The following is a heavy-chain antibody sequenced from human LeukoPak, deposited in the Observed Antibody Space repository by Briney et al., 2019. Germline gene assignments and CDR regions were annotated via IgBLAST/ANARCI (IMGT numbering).Heavy chain of an antibody. CDR3: ARDSRTTIFGVVSWWFDP. V-gene: IGHV4-59*01. Sequence: SETLSLTCTVSGGSISSYYWSWIRQPPGKGLEWIGYIYYSGSTNYNPSLKSRVNISVDTSKNQFSLKLSSVTAADTAVYYCARDSRTTIFGVVSWWFDPWGQGTLVTVSS. J-gene: IGHJ5*02. D-gene: IGHD3-3*01. CDR1: GGSISSYY. CDR2: IYYSGST.